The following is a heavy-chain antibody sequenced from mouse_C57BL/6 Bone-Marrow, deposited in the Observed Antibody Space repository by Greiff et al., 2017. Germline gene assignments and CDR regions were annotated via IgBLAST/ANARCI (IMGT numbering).Heavy chain of an antibody. CDR3: ARRVISAVVAPFFDY. D-gene: IGHD1-1*01. Sequence: QVQLQQPGAELVKPGASVKLSCKASGYTFTSYWMHWVKQRPGQGLEWIGMIRPNSGSTNYNEKFKSKVTLTVDNSSSTAYMQLSSLTSEDSAVYYCARRVISAVVAPFFDYWGQGTTLTVAS. CDR2: IRPNSGST. CDR1: GYTFTSYW. J-gene: IGHJ2*01. V-gene: IGHV1-64*01.